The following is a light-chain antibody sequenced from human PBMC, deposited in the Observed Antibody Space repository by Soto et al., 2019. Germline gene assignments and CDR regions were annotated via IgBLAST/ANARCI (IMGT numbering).Light chain of an antibody. J-gene: IGKJ5*01. CDR2: DVS. CDR1: QSVSNY. CDR3: QQRSNWPLIT. V-gene: IGKV3-11*01. Sequence: IGLTQSPATLSVSPGERATLSCRASQSVSNYLAWYQHKPGQAPRLLMYDVSNRATGIPARFSGSGSETDFTLTISSLEPEDFAVYYCQQRSNWPLITFGQGTRLEI.